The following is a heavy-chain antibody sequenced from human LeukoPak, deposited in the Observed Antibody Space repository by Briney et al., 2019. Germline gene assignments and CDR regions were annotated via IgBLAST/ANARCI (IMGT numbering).Heavy chain of an antibody. CDR2: ISPGGHDT. CDR1: GFTFRNYA. CDR3: ARDFRLGGTTGWIN. J-gene: IGHJ4*02. V-gene: IGHV3-23*01. D-gene: IGHD1/OR15-1a*01. Sequence: PGGSLKLSCEASGFTFRNYAMTWVRQTPGKGLEWVAGISPGGHDTNYADSVKGRFIISRDNSRGTVYLQMDSLRADDTAFYFCARDFRLGGTTGWINWGQGTLVIVSS.